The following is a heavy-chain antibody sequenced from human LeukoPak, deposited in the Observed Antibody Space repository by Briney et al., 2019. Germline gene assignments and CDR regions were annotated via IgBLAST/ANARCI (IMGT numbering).Heavy chain of an antibody. CDR2: INPSGGST. V-gene: IGHV1-46*01. D-gene: IGHD6-19*01. J-gene: IGHJ3*02. CDR1: GYTFTGYY. CDR3: ARDRSSGVDAFDI. Sequence: ASVKVSCKASGYTFTGYYMHWVRQAPGQGLEWMGIINPSGGSTSYAQKFQGRVTMTRDTSTSTVYMELSSLRSEDTAVYYCARDRSSGVDAFDIWGQGTMVTVSS.